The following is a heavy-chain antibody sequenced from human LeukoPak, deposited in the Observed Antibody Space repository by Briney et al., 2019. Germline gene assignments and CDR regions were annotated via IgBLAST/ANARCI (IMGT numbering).Heavy chain of an antibody. CDR2: INHSGST. Sequence: PSETLSLTCAVYGGSFSGYYWSWIRQPPGKGLEWIGEINHSGSTNYNPSLKSRVTISVDTSKNQFSLKLSSVTAADTAVYYCASQRYCTSTSCSPMFDPWGQGTLVTVSS. CDR3: ASQRYCTSTSCSPMFDP. CDR1: GGSFSGYY. V-gene: IGHV4-34*01. J-gene: IGHJ5*02. D-gene: IGHD2-2*01.